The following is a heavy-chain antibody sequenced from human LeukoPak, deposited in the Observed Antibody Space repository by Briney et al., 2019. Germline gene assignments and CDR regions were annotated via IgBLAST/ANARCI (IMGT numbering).Heavy chain of an antibody. CDR2: ISGSGGST. CDR3: AKHRIGTGCSSTSCPAALIH. J-gene: IGHJ4*02. Sequence: RGSLRLSCAGSGFTFDTYSINWVRQAPGKGLEWVSAISGSGGSTYYADSVKGRFTISRDNSKNTLYLQMNSLRAEDTAVYYCAKHRIGTGCSSTSCPAALIHWGQGTLVTVSS. V-gene: IGHV3-23*01. CDR1: GFTFDTYS. D-gene: IGHD2-2*01.